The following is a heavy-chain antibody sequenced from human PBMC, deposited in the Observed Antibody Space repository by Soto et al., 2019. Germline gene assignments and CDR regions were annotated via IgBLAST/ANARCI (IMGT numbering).Heavy chain of an antibody. V-gene: IGHV3-48*01. CDR1: GFTFSSYS. CDR2: INGLYGTI. Sequence: GGSLRLSCAASGFTFSSYSMNWVRQAPGKGLEWVSYINGLYGTITYADSVRGRFTISEDNAKNSLYLRMNSLRAEDTAVYYCATDKDYSFDYWGQGTLVTVSS. J-gene: IGHJ4*02. CDR3: ATDKDYSFDY.